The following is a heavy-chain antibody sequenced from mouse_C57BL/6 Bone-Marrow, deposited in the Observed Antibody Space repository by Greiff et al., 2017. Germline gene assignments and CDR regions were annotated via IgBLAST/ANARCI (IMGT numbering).Heavy chain of an antibody. Sequence: VQLQQPGAELVKPGASVKLSCKASGYTFTSYWMQWVKQRPGQGLEWIGEIDPSDSYTNYNQKFKGKATLTVDTSSSTAYMQLSSLTSEDSAVYYCARWLLRVDYWGQGTTLTVSS. CDR3: ARWLLRVDY. D-gene: IGHD2-3*01. CDR1: GYTFTSYW. J-gene: IGHJ2*01. V-gene: IGHV1-50*01. CDR2: IDPSDSYT.